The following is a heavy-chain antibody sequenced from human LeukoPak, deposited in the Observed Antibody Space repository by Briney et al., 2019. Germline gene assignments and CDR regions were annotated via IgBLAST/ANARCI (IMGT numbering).Heavy chain of an antibody. CDR3: ARSPPISLAIHVGWFDP. CDR2: INHSRTT. J-gene: IGHJ5*02. V-gene: IGHV4-34*01. CDR1: GGTFSDYY. Sequence: PSETLSLTCGVYGGTFSDYYWGWVRQPPGKGLEWIGEINHSRTTDFNPSLKSRVSISVDTSKNQFSLNLTSVTAADTAVYYCARSPPISLAIHVGWFDPWGQGTLVTVSS. D-gene: IGHD1-26*01.